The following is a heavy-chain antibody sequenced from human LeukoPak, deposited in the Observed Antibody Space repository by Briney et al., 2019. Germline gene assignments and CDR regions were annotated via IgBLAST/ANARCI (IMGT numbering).Heavy chain of an antibody. CDR1: GYTFTSYG. CDR3: ARDDCSSTSCYEGNHAFDI. V-gene: IGHV1-18*01. Sequence: ASVKVSCKASGYTFTSYGISWVRQAPGQGLEWMGWISAYNGNTNYAQKPQGRVTMTTDTSTSTAYMELRSLRSDDTAVYYCARDDCSSTSCYEGNHAFDIWGQGTMVTVSS. J-gene: IGHJ3*02. CDR2: ISAYNGNT. D-gene: IGHD2-2*01.